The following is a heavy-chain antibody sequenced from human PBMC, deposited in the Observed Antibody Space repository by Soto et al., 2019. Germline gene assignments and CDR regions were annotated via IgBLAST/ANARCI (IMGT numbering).Heavy chain of an antibody. CDR3: ARDRAYYYGSGSRYYYGMDV. Sequence: ASVKVSCKASGDTFTANYIHWVRQAPGQGFEWMGIINPSGGSTSYAQKFQGRVNMTRDTSTSTVYMELSSLRSEDTAVYYCARDRAYYYGSGSRYYYGMDVWGQGTTVTVSS. CDR1: GDTFTANY. J-gene: IGHJ6*02. CDR2: INPSGGST. D-gene: IGHD3-10*01. V-gene: IGHV1-46*01.